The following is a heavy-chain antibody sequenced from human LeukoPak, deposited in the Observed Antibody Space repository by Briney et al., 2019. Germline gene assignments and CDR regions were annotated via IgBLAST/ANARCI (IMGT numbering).Heavy chain of an antibody. V-gene: IGHV4-39*07. CDR3: ARDRERITIFGVVIATDY. J-gene: IGHJ4*02. D-gene: IGHD3-3*01. CDR2: IYYSGST. CDR1: GGSISSSSYY. Sequence: PSETLSLTCTVSGGSISSSSYYWGWIRQPPGKGLEWIGSIYYSGSTYYNPSLKSRVTISVDTSKNQFSLKLSSVTAADTAVYYCARDRERITIFGVVIATDYWGQGTLVTVSS.